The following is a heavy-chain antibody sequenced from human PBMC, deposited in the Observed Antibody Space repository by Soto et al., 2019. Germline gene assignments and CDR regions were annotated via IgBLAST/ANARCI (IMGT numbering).Heavy chain of an antibody. CDR3: ALDHWDYDSCAYQLQF. CDR1: GVTFNDSA. J-gene: IGHJ4*02. CDR2: FLPLFGTT. D-gene: IGHD3-22*01. Sequence: QEQLVQSGAEVKKPGSSVKVSCKASGVTFNDSAFSWVRQAPGQGLEWMGGFLPLFGTTNHAQKFQGRLSITADESKSTAYMHLSSLRSEDTAIYYCALDHWDYDSCAYQLQFWGQGTLVTVSS. V-gene: IGHV1-69*01.